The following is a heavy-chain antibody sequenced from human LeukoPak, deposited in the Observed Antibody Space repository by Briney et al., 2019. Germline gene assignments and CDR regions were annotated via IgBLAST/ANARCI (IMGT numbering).Heavy chain of an antibody. CDR1: GYTFSGYY. CDR2: INPDSGDT. J-gene: IGHJ5*02. V-gene: IGHV1-2*06. D-gene: IGHD6-13*01. CDR3: ARDLTGGIAAAGDWFDP. Sequence: ASVKVSCKASGYTFSGYYIHWVRQAPGQGLEWMGRINPDSGDTNYVRKFLGRVTMTRDTSISTAYSEVSSLRPDDTAMYYCARDLTGGIAAAGDWFDPWGQGTLVTVSS.